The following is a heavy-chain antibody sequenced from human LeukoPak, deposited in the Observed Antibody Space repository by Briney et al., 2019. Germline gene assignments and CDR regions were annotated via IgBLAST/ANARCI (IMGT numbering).Heavy chain of an antibody. D-gene: IGHD3-22*01. Sequence: SETLSLTCVVSGGSVSGYYWGWIRQPPGRGLEWIGYVYYSGSTNYNPSFKSRITISVDTSKNQFSLKLSSVTAADTAVYYCAMTSGYYYSQDYWGQGTLVTVSS. CDR2: VYYSGST. J-gene: IGHJ4*02. CDR3: AMTSGYYYSQDY. CDR1: GGSVSGYY. V-gene: IGHV4-59*02.